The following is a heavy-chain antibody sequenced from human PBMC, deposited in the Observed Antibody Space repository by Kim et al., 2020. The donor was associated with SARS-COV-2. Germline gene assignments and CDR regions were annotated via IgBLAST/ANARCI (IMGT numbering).Heavy chain of an antibody. Sequence: GGSLRLSCAASGFTFSSYGMHWVRQAPGKGLEWVAVISYDGSNKYYADSVKGRFTISRDNSKNTLYLQMNSLRAEDAAVYYCAKDPKFSSTSCPGTPDYYYYGMYVWGHGTTVTVSS. J-gene: IGHJ6*02. V-gene: IGHV3-30*18. CDR2: ISYDGSNK. CDR1: GFTFSSYG. D-gene: IGHD2-2*01. CDR3: AKDPKFSSTSCPGTPDYYYYGMYV.